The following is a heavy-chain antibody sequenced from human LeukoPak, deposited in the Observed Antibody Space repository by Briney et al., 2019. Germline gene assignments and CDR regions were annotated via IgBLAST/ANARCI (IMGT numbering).Heavy chain of an antibody. V-gene: IGHV4-34*01. J-gene: IGHJ4*02. CDR1: GGSFSGYY. CDR3: ARGWSPMVRGVIWPDY. Sequence: PSETLSLTCAVYGGSFSGYYWSWIRQPPGKGLEWIGEINHSGSTNYNPSLKSRVTISVDTSKNQFSLKLSSVTAADTAVYYCARGWSPMVRGVIWPDYWGQGTLVTVSS. CDR2: INHSGST. D-gene: IGHD3-10*01.